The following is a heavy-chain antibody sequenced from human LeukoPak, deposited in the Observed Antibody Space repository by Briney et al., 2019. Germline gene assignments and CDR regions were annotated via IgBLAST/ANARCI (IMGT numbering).Heavy chain of an antibody. CDR3: ASERRFWAPYYFDY. Sequence: SETLSLTCTVSGGSISSYYWSWIRQPPGKGLEWIGYIYTSGSTNYNPSLKSRVTISVDTSKNQFSLKLSSVTAADTAVYYCASERRFWAPYYFDYWGQGTLVTVSS. CDR2: IYTSGST. CDR1: GGSISSYY. V-gene: IGHV4-4*09. J-gene: IGHJ4*02. D-gene: IGHD3-3*01.